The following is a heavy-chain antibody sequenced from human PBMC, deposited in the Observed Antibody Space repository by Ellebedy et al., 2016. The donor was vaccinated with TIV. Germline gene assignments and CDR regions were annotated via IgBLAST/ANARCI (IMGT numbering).Heavy chain of an antibody. D-gene: IGHD6-19*01. Sequence: AASVKVSCKASGGTFRSFALSWVRQAPGQGLEWMGGIIPIFSTANYAQKFQGRVTITADESTSTGYMELSSLRSEDTAVYYCARVDSSGWSLYGMDVWGQGTTVTVSS. CDR3: ARVDSSGWSLYGMDV. CDR1: GGTFRSFA. V-gene: IGHV1-69*13. CDR2: IIPIFSTA. J-gene: IGHJ6*02.